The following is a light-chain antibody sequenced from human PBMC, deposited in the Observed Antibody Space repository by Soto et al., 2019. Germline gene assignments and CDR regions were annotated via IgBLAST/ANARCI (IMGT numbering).Light chain of an antibody. CDR2: GNS. CDR3: QSYDISLSVV. V-gene: IGLV1-40*01. CDR1: SSNIGAGYD. J-gene: IGLJ2*01. Sequence: QSVLTQPPSVSGAPGQRVTISCTGSSSNIGAGYDVHWYQQRPGTAPKLLIYGNSNRPSGVPDRFSGSKSGTSASLAITGLQAEDEADYYCQSYDISLSVVFGGGTKLTVL.